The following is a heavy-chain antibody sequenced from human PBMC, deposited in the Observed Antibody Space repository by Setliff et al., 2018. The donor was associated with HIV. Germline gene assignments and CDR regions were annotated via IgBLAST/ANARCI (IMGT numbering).Heavy chain of an antibody. CDR2: IGGSGGST. Sequence: GGSLRLSCAASGFTFSSYAMTWVRQAPGKGLEWVSSIGGSGGSTYYADSVKGRFTISRDNSKNTLFLQMNSLRAEDTAVYYCATGISMFRLDAFDIWGHGTMVTVSS. V-gene: IGHV3-23*01. CDR1: GFTFSSYA. J-gene: IGHJ3*02. D-gene: IGHD3-10*02. CDR3: ATGISMFRLDAFDI.